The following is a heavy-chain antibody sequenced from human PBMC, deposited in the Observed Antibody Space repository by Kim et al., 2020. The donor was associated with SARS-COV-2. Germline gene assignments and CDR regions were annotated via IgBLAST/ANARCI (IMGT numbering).Heavy chain of an antibody. CDR2: VSGDGGNT. CDR3: SKASGRLPRY. V-gene: IGHV3-43*02. CDR1: GFTFADSV. J-gene: IGHJ4*02. D-gene: IGHD3-10*01. Sequence: GGSLRLSCAASGFTFADSVMHWVRQAPGKGLEWVALVSGDGGNTDYADSVKGRFTISRDNSKDSLYLQMNSLRTDDTAFYYCSKASGRLPRYWGQGTLVTVSS.